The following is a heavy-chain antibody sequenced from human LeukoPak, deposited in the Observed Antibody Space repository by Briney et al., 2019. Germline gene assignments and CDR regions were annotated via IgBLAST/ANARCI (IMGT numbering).Heavy chain of an antibody. J-gene: IGHJ4*02. CDR3: ASHLIAAAAPYYFDY. Sequence: SETLSLTCTVSGGSISSYYWSWIRQPPGKGLEWIGYIYYSGSTYYNPSLKSRVTISVDTSKNQFSLKLSSVTAADTAVYYCASHLIAAAAPYYFDYWGQGTLVTVSS. CDR1: GGSISSYY. D-gene: IGHD6-13*01. CDR2: IYYSGST. V-gene: IGHV4-59*12.